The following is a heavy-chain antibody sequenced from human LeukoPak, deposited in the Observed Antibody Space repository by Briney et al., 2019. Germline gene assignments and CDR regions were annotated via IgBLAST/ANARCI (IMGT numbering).Heavy chain of an antibody. V-gene: IGHV1-24*01. CDR2: FDPEDGET. CDR3: AQGNSGSYYGWLDY. D-gene: IGHD1-26*01. J-gene: IGHJ4*02. Sequence: ASVKVSCKVSGYTLTELSMHWVRQAPGKGLEWMGGFDPEDGETIYAQKFQGRVTMTEDTSTDTAYMELSSLRPEDTAVYYCAQGNSGSYYGWLDYWGQGTLVTVSS. CDR1: GYTLTELS.